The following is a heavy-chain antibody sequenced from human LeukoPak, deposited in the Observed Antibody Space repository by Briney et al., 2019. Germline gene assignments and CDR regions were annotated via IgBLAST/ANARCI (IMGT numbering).Heavy chain of an antibody. CDR1: GFTFSNHW. V-gene: IGHV3-74*01. CDR2: LGGNGRSP. CDR3: AKTKYYDNSGYTYFDY. D-gene: IGHD3-22*01. J-gene: IGHJ4*02. Sequence: PGGSLRLSCAASGFTFSNHWMHWVRQAPGKGLAWVSRLGGNGRSPAYADSVKGRFTISRDNARNTLYLQMNSLGAEDTAVYYCAKTKYYDNSGYTYFDYWGQGTLVTVSS.